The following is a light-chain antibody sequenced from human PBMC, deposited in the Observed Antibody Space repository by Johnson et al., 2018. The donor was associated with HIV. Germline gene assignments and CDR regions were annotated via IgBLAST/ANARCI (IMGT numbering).Light chain of an antibody. J-gene: IGLJ1*01. Sequence: QSVLTQAPSVSAAPGQKVTISCSGSSSNIGNNYVSWYQQLPGTAPKLLIYENNKRPSGIPDRFSGSKSGTSATLGITGLQTGDEADYYCGTWDGSLSGYVFGTGTKVTVL. CDR3: GTWDGSLSGYV. V-gene: IGLV1-51*02. CDR1: SSNIGNNY. CDR2: ENN.